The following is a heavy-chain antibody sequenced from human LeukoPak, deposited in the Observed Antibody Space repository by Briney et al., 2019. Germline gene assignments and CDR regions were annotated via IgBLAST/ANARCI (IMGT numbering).Heavy chain of an antibody. CDR1: GFTFSNYG. CDR2: VSSSGSSI. J-gene: IGHJ4*01. CDR3: ARWSAFDY. D-gene: IGHD6-25*01. V-gene: IGHV3-48*04. Sequence: GGSLRLSCAASGFTFSNYGMHWVRQAPGKGLEWISYVSSSGSSIYYADSVKGRFTISRDNAKNSLYLQMNSLRAEDTAVYYCARWSAFDYWGQGTLVTVSS.